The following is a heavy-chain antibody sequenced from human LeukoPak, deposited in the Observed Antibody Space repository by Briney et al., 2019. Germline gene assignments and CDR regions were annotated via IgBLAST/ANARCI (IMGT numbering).Heavy chain of an antibody. CDR3: ARDNDYDSSGLDY. J-gene: IGHJ4*02. CDR2: IWYDGSNK. CDR1: GFTFSSYG. V-gene: IGHV3-33*01. Sequence: GGSLRLSCAASGFTFSSYGMPWVRQAPGKGLEWVAVIWYDGSNKYYADSVKGRFTISRDNSKNTLYLQMNSLRAEDTAVYYCARDNDYDSSGLDYWGQGTLVTVSS. D-gene: IGHD3-22*01.